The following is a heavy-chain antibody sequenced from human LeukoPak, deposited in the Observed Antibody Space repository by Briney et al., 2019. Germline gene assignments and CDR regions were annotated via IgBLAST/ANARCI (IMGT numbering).Heavy chain of an antibody. CDR2: ITSDGNTT. J-gene: IGHJ4*02. CDR1: GFTFSSYS. Sequence: PGGSLRLSCVASGFTFSSYSMNWVRQAPGKGLVWVSRITSDGNTTSYADSVKGRFTVSRDNAKNTLYLQMNSLRAEDTAVYYCARDFVEFDYWGQGTLVTVSS. V-gene: IGHV3-74*01. D-gene: IGHD6-6*01. CDR3: ARDFVEFDY.